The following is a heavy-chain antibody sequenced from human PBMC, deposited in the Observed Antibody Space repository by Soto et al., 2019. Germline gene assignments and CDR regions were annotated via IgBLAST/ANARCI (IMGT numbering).Heavy chain of an antibody. CDR1: GFTFSNYA. CDR3: AKQSYYDFWSGYNYGMDV. D-gene: IGHD3-3*01. CDR2: ISGSGGST. Sequence: EVQLLESGGGLVQPGGSLRLSCAASGFTFSNYAMSWVRQAPGEGLEWVSGISGSGGSTYYADSVKGRFTISRDNSKNTLYLQMNSLRAEDTAVYYCAKQSYYDFWSGYNYGMDVWGQGTTVTVS. J-gene: IGHJ6*02. V-gene: IGHV3-23*01.